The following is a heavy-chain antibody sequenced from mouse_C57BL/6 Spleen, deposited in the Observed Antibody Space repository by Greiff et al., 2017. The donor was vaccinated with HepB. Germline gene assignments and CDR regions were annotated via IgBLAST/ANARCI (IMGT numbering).Heavy chain of an antibody. CDR2: ISYDGSN. CDR1: GYSITSGYY. J-gene: IGHJ1*03. D-gene: IGHD2-1*01. CDR3: ARAYGNYEYFDV. V-gene: IGHV3-6*01. Sequence: ESGPGLVKPSQSLSLTCSVTGYSITSGYYWNWIRQFPGNKLEWMGYISYDGSNNYNPSLKNRISITRDTSKNQFFLKLNSVTTEDTATYYCARAYGNYEYFDVWGTGTTVTVSS.